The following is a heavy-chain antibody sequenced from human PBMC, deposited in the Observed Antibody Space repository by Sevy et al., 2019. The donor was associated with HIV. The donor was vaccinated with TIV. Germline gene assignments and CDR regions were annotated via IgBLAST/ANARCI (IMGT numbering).Heavy chain of an antibody. V-gene: IGHV4-38-2*02. Sequence: SETLSLTCTVSGYSITSGYYWGWIRQSPGKGLEWIGSFYLGGSTYYNPSLKSRVTISPDSSKNQFSLKLNSVTAADTAVYFCVRLVTAVVYDFDYWGQGTLVTVSS. CDR1: GYSITSGYY. J-gene: IGHJ4*02. CDR3: VRLVTAVVYDFDY. D-gene: IGHD5-18*01. CDR2: FYLGGST.